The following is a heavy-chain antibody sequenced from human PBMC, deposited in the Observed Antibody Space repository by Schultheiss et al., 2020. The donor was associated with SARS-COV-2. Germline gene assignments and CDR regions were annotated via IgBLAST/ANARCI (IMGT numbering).Heavy chain of an antibody. V-gene: IGHV4-34*01. Sequence: GSLRLSCAASGFTFSSYEMNWVRQAPGKGLEWIGEINHSGSTNYNPSLKSRVTISVDTSKNQFSLKLSSVTAADTAVYYCARRMVTTNWFDPWGQGTLVTVSS. CDR1: GFTFSSYE. CDR2: INHSGST. D-gene: IGHD4-17*01. CDR3: ARRMVTTNWFDP. J-gene: IGHJ5*02.